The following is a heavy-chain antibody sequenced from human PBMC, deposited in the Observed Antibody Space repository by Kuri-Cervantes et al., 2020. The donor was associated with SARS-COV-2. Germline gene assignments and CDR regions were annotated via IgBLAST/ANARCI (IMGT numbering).Heavy chain of an antibody. CDR2: IGTAGDT. J-gene: IGHJ4*02. Sequence: GGSLRLSCAACGFTFSSYDMHWVRQATGKGLEWVSAIGTAGDTYYPGSVKGQFTTSRENAKNSLYLQMNSLRAEDTAFYYCTREGPGYWGQGTLVTVSS. CDR3: TREGPGY. V-gene: IGHV3-13*03. D-gene: IGHD1-14*01. CDR1: GFTFSSYD.